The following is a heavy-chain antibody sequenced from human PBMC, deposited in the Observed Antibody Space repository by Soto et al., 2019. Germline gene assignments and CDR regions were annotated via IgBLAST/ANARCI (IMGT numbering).Heavy chain of an antibody. CDR2: INHSGST. CDR1: GGSFSGYY. D-gene: IGHD1-26*01. V-gene: IGHV4-34*01. Sequence: SETLSLTCAVYGGSFSGYYWSWIRQPPGKGLEWIGEINHSGSTNYNPSLKSRITISVDTSKNQFSLKLRSVTAADTAVYYWGSVQSVLVSGSYHPSFDYWGQGILVTVSS. J-gene: IGHJ4*02. CDR3: GSVQSVLVSGSYHPSFDY.